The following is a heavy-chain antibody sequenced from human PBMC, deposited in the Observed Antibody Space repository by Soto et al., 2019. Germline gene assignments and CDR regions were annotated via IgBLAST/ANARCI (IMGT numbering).Heavy chain of an antibody. J-gene: IGHJ4*02. CDR1: GGSFSGYY. Sequence: PSETLSLTCAVYGGSFSGYYWSWIRQPPGKGLEWIGEINHSGSTNYNPSLKSRVTISVDTSKNQFSLKLSSVTAADTAVYYWARLFEGPVERAYYFDYWGQGTLVTVSS. CDR2: INHSGST. D-gene: IGHD2-21*01. CDR3: ARLFEGPVERAYYFDY. V-gene: IGHV4-34*01.